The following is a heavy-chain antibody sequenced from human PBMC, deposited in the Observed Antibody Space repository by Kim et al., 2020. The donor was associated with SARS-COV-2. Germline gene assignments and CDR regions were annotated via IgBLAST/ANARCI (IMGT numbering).Heavy chain of an antibody. CDR1: GGSFSGYY. Sequence: SETLSLTCAVYGGSFSGYYWSWIRQPPGKGLEWIGEINHSGSTNYNPSLKSRVTISVDTSKNQFSLKLSSVTAADTAVYYCARRLYSSGWYRGGTRFDPWGQGTLVTVSS. J-gene: IGHJ5*02. D-gene: IGHD6-19*01. V-gene: IGHV4-34*01. CDR2: INHSGST. CDR3: ARRLYSSGWYRGGTRFDP.